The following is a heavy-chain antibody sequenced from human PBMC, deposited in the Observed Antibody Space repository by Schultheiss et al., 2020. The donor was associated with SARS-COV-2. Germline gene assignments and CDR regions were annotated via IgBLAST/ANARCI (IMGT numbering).Heavy chain of an antibody. CDR1: GFTFSSYW. J-gene: IGHJ6*03. CDR2: IRSKANSYAT. Sequence: GGSLRLSCAASGFTFSSYWMSWVRQASGKGLEWVGRIRSKANSYATAYAASVKGRFTISRDDSKNTAYLQMNSLKTEDTAIYYCVKTRVPIYCMDVWGSGTTVTVSS. CDR3: VKTRVPIYCMDV. D-gene: IGHD2-2*01. V-gene: IGHV3-73*01.